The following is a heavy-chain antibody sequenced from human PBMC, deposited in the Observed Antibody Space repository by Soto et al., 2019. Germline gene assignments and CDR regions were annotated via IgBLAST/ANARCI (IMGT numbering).Heavy chain of an antibody. J-gene: IGHJ4*02. CDR3: ARAWGNFDF. Sequence: GGSLRLSCAASGFTFSDFYMNWIRQAPGKGLEWLSSISASGGSIYSADSVKGRFTISRDNDKKSLFLQMNSLRAEDTAVYYCARAWGNFDFWGQGTLVTVSS. CDR2: ISASGGSI. CDR1: GFTFSDFY. D-gene: IGHD3-16*01. V-gene: IGHV3-11*01.